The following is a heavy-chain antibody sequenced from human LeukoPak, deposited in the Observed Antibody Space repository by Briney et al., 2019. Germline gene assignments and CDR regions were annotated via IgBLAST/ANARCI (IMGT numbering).Heavy chain of an antibody. D-gene: IGHD6-19*01. J-gene: IGHJ4*02. Sequence: SETLSLTCTVSGGSISSSSYYWGWIRQPPGKGLEWIGSIYYSGSTYYNPSLKSRVTISVDTSKNQFSLKLSSVTAADTAVYHCAREAGGIAVAGTVNYYFDYWGQGTLVTVSS. V-gene: IGHV4-39*07. CDR3: AREAGGIAVAGTVNYYFDY. CDR1: GGSISSSSYY. CDR2: IYYSGST.